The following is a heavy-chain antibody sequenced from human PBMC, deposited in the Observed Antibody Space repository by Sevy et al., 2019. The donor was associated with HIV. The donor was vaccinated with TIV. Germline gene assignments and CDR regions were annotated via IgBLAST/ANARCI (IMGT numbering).Heavy chain of an antibody. CDR1: GFTFSSYW. CDR3: ARAAHYYDFWSGYPYYYYGMDV. J-gene: IGHJ6*02. D-gene: IGHD3-3*01. Sequence: GGSLRLSCAASGFTFSSYWMSWVRQAPGKGLEWVANIKQDGSEKYYVDSVKGRFTISRDNAKNSLYLQMNSLRAEDTAVYYCARAAHYYDFWSGYPYYYYGMDVWGQGTTVIVSS. CDR2: IKQDGSEK. V-gene: IGHV3-7*01.